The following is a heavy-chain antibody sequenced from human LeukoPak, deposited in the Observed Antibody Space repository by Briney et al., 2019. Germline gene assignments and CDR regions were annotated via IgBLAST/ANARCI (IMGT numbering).Heavy chain of an antibody. CDR2: IYSGGNT. J-gene: IGHJ3*02. CDR3: ARAVGFHDPFDI. D-gene: IGHD3-3*01. CDR1: GFSVSVNY. Sequence: GGSLRLSCAASGFSVSVNYMTWVRQAPGKGLEWVSVIYSGGNTYYSDSVRGRFTISRDNSKNTLFLQMNSLKSEDTAMYYCARAVGFHDPFDIWGQGTVVAVSS. V-gene: IGHV3-66*02.